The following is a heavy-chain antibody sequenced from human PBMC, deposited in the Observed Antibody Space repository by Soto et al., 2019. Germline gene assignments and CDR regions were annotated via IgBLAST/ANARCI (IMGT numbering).Heavy chain of an antibody. Sequence: PGGSLRLSCAASGFTFDDYAMHWVRQAPGKGLEWVSGISWNSGSIGYADSVKGRFTISRDNAKNSLYLQMNSLRAEDTALYYCAKEASSGMYYYYGMDVWGQGTTVTVSS. CDR1: GFTFDDYA. D-gene: IGHD6-19*01. V-gene: IGHV3-9*01. CDR2: ISWNSGSI. J-gene: IGHJ6*02. CDR3: AKEASSGMYYYYGMDV.